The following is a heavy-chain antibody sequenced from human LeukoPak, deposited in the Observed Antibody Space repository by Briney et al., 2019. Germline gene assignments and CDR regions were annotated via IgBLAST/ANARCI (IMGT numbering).Heavy chain of an antibody. V-gene: IGHV4-38-2*02. Sequence: PLETLSLTYTVSGYSISSTYYGAWIRQPPGKGLEWIATISHSGNTYYTPSLESRLTISLDTSKKHFSLRLSSMTAADTAVYYCARVNAPVATFDYWGLGTLVAVSS. J-gene: IGHJ4*02. D-gene: IGHD1-1*01. CDR2: ISHSGNT. CDR3: ARVNAPVATFDY. CDR1: GYSISSTYY.